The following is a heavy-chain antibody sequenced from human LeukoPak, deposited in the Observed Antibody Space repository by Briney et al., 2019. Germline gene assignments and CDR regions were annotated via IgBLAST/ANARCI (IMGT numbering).Heavy chain of an antibody. Sequence: GGSLRLSCAASGFTFSSYGMHWVRQAPGKGLEWVAFIRYDGSNKYYADPVKGRFTISRDNSKNTLYLQMNSLRAEDTAVYYCAKFNGGNSDGWFDPWGQGTLVTVSS. CDR1: GFTFSSYG. V-gene: IGHV3-30*02. J-gene: IGHJ5*02. D-gene: IGHD4-23*01. CDR2: IRYDGSNK. CDR3: AKFNGGNSDGWFDP.